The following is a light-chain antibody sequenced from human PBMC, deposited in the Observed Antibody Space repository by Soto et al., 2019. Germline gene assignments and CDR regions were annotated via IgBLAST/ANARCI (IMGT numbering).Light chain of an antibody. V-gene: IGLV2-14*01. Sequence: QSALTQPASVSGSPGRSITISCTGTSTDIGTYNSVSWYQHHPGKAPKLLIFEVIDRPSGVSDRFSGSKSGNTASLTISSLQFEDEADYYCCSYTTTYTLVFGGGTKVT. J-gene: IGLJ3*02. CDR3: CSYTTTYTLV. CDR1: STDIGTYNS. CDR2: EVI.